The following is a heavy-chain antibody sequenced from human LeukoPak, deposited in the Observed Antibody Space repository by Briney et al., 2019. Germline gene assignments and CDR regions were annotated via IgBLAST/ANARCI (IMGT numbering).Heavy chain of an antibody. CDR1: GGSISSSSYY. V-gene: IGHV4-39*01. Sequence: PSETLSLTCTVSGGSISSSSYYWGWIRQPPGKGLEWIGSIYYSGSTYYNPSLKSRVTISVDTSKNQFSLKLSSVTAADTAVYYCARHVPAAYRAYYYYYGMDAWGQGTTVTVSS. J-gene: IGHJ6*02. D-gene: IGHD1-26*01. CDR3: ARHVPAAYRAYYYYYGMDA. CDR2: IYYSGST.